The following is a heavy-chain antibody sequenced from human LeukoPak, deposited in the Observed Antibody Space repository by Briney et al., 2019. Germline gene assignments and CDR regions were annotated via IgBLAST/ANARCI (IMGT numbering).Heavy chain of an antibody. CDR1: GGSMSPYH. CDR2: IYYSGST. D-gene: IGHD2-15*01. J-gene: IGHJ5*02. Sequence: SETLSLTCTVSGGSMSPYHWGWIRQPPGKGLEWTGYIYYSGSTNYNPSLNSRVTISVDTSKNQFSLKLSSVTAADTAVYYCARGVVPSRIVVVKNWFDPWGQGTLVTVSS. V-gene: IGHV4-59*12. CDR3: ARGVVPSRIVVVKNWFDP.